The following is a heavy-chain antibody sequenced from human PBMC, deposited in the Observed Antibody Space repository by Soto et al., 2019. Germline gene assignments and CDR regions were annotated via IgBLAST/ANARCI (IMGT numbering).Heavy chain of an antibody. J-gene: IGHJ6*02. CDR1: GFTFSSYS. CDR3: ARDPTNYDIYYYGMDV. D-gene: IGHD3-9*01. CDR2: ISSSSSYI. Sequence: GGSLRLSCAASGFTFSSYSMNWVRQAPGKGLEWVSSISSSSSYIYYADSVKGRFTISRDNAKNSLYLQMNSLRAEDTAVYYCARDPTNYDIYYYGMDVWGQGTTVTVSS. V-gene: IGHV3-21*01.